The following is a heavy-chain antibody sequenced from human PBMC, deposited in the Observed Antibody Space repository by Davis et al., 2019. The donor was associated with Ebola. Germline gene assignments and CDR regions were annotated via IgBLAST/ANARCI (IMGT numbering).Heavy chain of an antibody. D-gene: IGHD1-26*01. J-gene: IGHJ3*02. CDR2: IDHSGTT. Sequence: SQTLSLTCAVFAGPFSGYYWSCVRQPPGQGLEWIAEIDHSGTTNYNSSLKSRVTISVDTSKNQFSLQLISVTAADTGVYYCAFVGVNTKGDARDIWGQGTKVIVSS. CDR1: AGPFSGYY. CDR3: AFVGVNTKGDARDI. V-gene: IGHV4-34*01.